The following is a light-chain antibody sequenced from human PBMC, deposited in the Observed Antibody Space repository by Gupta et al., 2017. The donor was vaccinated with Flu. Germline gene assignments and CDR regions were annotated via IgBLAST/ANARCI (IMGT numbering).Light chain of an antibody. CDR1: QSISSY. CDR3: QQRDSTPRT. Sequence: DIQMTQSPSSLSASVGDRVTITCRASQSISSYLNWYQQKPGKAPKLLIYAASSLQSGVPSRFSGSGSGTDFTLTISSLQPEDFATYYCQQRDSTPRTFGQGTXLEIK. CDR2: AAS. J-gene: IGKJ2*01. V-gene: IGKV1-39*01.